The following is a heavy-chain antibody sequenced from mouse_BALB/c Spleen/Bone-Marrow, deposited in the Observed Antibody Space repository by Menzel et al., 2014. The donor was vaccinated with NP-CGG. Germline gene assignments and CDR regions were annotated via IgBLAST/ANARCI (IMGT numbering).Heavy chain of an antibody. J-gene: IGHJ4*01. D-gene: IGHD2-14*01. Sequence: EVMLVESGGGLVKPGGSLKLSCAASGFTFSSYGMSWVRQTPKKRLEWVATISGGGSYTYYPDSVKGRFTISRDNAKNNLYLQMSSLRSEDTALYYCARGHYRYDAYAMDYWGQGTSVTVSS. CDR2: ISGGGSYT. CDR3: ARGHYRYDAYAMDY. CDR1: GFTFSSYG. V-gene: IGHV5-9-2*01.